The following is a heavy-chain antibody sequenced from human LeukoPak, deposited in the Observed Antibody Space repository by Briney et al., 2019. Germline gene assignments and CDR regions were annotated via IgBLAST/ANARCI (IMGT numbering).Heavy chain of an antibody. CDR1: GFTFSHYW. CDR3: ARGGSLGY. Sequence: GGSLRLSCAASGFTFSHYWMTWVRQAPGKGLEWVANIKQDGSEKYYVDSVKGRFTISRDNAKNSLYLQMNSLRAEDTAVYYCARGGSLGYWGQGTLVTVSS. J-gene: IGHJ4*02. CDR2: IKQDGSEK. V-gene: IGHV3-7*04. D-gene: IGHD6-19*01.